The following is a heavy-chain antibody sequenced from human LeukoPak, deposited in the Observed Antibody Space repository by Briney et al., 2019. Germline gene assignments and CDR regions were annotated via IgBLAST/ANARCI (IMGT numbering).Heavy chain of an antibody. CDR2: IWYDGSHK. Sequence: GGSLRLSCAASGFTFSSYGMHWVRQAPGKGLEWVADIWYDGSHKYYADSVKGRFTISRDNSKNTLHLQMNSLRAEDTAVYYCARDLLLWFGELSGDSDYWGQGTLVTVSS. J-gene: IGHJ4*02. D-gene: IGHD3-10*01. CDR1: GFTFSSYG. V-gene: IGHV3-33*01. CDR3: ARDLLLWFGELSGDSDY.